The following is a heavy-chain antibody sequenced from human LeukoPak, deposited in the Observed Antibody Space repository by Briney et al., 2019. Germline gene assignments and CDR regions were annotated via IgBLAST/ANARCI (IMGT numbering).Heavy chain of an antibody. CDR3: ARDGGKWTPGGY. Sequence: GGSLRLSCAASGFTFSSYAMHWVRQAPGKGLEWVAVISYDGSNKYYADSVKGRFTISRDNSKNTLYLQMNSLRAEDTAVYYCARDGGKWTPGGYWGQGTLVTVSS. CDR1: GFTFSSYA. D-gene: IGHD3-16*01. J-gene: IGHJ4*02. V-gene: IGHV3-30*04. CDR2: ISYDGSNK.